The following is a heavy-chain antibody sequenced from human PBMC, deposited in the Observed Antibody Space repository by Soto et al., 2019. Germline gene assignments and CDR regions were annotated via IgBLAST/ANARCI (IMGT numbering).Heavy chain of an antibody. V-gene: IGHV3-23*01. J-gene: IGHJ6*02. Sequence: PGGSLRLSCAASGLTFSSYAMIWVRQAPGKGPEWVSGISGSGGRTDYADSVKGRFTISRDNSKNTLYLQMNSLRAEDTAVYYCATRGYCISTGCLADYYGMDVWGQGTTVTVSS. D-gene: IGHD2-2*01. CDR2: ISGSGGRT. CDR1: GLTFSSYA. CDR3: ATRGYCISTGCLADYYGMDV.